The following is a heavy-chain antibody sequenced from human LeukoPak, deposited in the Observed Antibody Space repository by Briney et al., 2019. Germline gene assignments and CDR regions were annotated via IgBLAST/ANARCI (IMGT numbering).Heavy chain of an antibody. CDR2: VTGDGGDT. Sequence: GSLRLSCAASGFTFNSYWLHWVRPAPGKGLVWVSRVTGDGGDTSYAHSVKGPFTTSRNNDKNTLYQQMNSLRAEETAVYYCARGDRHNWNACRYWGQGTLVTVSS. D-gene: IGHD1-1*01. V-gene: IGHV3-74*01. CDR1: GFTFNSYW. J-gene: IGHJ4*02. CDR3: ARGDRHNWNACRY.